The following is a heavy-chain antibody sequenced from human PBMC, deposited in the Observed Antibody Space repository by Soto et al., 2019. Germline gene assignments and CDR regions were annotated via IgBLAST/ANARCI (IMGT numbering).Heavy chain of an antibody. Sequence: QVQLQESGPGLVKPSQTLSLICSVSGGSISSYGYYWSWIRQHPGKGLEWIGYIDYSGSTFYKSSMKSRVTISFDTSKNQFSLKLSSVTAADTAVYFCARDPIRETGTWLHDMEVWGQGPTVTFSS. CDR3: ARDPIRETGTWLHDMEV. V-gene: IGHV4-31*03. J-gene: IGHJ6*01. CDR1: GGSISSYGYY. D-gene: IGHD1-7*01. CDR2: IDYSGST.